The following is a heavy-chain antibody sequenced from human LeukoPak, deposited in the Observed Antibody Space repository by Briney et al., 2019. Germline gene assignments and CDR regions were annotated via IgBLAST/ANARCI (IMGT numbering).Heavy chain of an antibody. CDR3: ARGDDFSGDY. CDR2: IHRDGNEK. CDR1: GFTFSTYW. Sequence: AGGSLRLSCATSGFTFSTYWMSWVRQATGRGLEWVTNIHRDGNEKYYMDSVKGRFTISRDNAKNSLYLQMNSLRVEDTAVYYCARGDDFSGDYWGQGTLVTVSS. V-gene: IGHV3-7*04. J-gene: IGHJ4*02. D-gene: IGHD3/OR15-3a*01.